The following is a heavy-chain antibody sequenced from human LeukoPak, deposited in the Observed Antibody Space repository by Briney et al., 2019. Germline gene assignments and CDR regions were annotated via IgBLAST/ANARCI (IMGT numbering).Heavy chain of an antibody. CDR3: ARDSGERGSGSYLIAY. Sequence: ASVKVSCKASGYTFTNYWIYWVRQAPGQGLEWMGWINPNSGGTNYAQKFQGRVTMTRDTSISTAYMELSRLRSDGTAVYYCARDSGERGSGSYLIAYWGQGTLVTVSS. CDR1: GYTFTNYW. CDR2: INPNSGGT. J-gene: IGHJ4*02. V-gene: IGHV1-2*02. D-gene: IGHD3-10*01.